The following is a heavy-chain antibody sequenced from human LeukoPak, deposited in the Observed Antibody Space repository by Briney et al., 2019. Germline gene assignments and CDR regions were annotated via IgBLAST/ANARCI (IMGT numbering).Heavy chain of an antibody. D-gene: IGHD3-22*01. V-gene: IGHV3-23*01. CDR2: ISGSGGST. Sequence: GGSLRLSCAASGFTFSSYAMSWVRQAPGKGLEWVSAISGSGGSTYYADSVKGRFTISRDNSKNTLYLQMNSLRAEDTAVYYCAKSSRPRYYYDSSGYYKGFDHWGQGTLVTVSS. CDR1: GFTFSSYA. J-gene: IGHJ4*02. CDR3: AKSSRPRYYYDSSGYYKGFDH.